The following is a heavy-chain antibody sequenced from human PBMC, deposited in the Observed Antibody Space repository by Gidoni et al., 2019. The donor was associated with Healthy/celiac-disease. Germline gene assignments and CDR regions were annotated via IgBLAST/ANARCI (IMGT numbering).Heavy chain of an antibody. J-gene: IGHJ6*02. CDR3: ARDSNTIFGPGDYYGMDV. CDR1: GFTFSSYS. D-gene: IGHD3-3*01. V-gene: IGHV3-48*02. CDR2: ISSSSSTI. Sequence: EVQLVESGGGLVQPGGSLRLSCAASGFTFSSYSMNWVRQAPGKGLEWVSYISSSSSTIYYADSVKGRFTISRDNAKNSLYLQMNSLRDEDTAVYYCARDSNTIFGPGDYYGMDVWGQGTTVTVSS.